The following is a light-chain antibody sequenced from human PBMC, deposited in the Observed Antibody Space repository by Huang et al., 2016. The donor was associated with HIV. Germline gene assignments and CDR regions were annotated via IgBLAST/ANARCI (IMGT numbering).Light chain of an antibody. J-gene: IGKJ1*01. V-gene: IGKV3-15*01. CDR1: QSVSSN. CDR3: QQYNNWPPWT. CDR2: GAS. Sequence: EIVMTQSPATLSVSTGERATLSCRASQSVSSNLACYQQKPGQAPRLLIYGASTRATGIPARFRGSGSGTEFTLTISSLQSEDFAVYYCQQYNNWPPWTFGQGTKVEIK.